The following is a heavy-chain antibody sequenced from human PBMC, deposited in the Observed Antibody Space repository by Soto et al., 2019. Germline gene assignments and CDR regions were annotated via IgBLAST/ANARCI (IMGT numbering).Heavy chain of an antibody. J-gene: IGHJ4*02. D-gene: IGHD6-19*01. V-gene: IGHV3-21*01. Sequence: PGGSLRLSCAASGFTFSSYWMSWVRQAPGKGLEWVSTISSSRSDIYYADSVKGRFTISRDNAKNSLYLQMNSLRAEDTAVYYCARDRSDSSFPDYWGQGTLVTVSS. CDR3: ARDRSDSSFPDY. CDR1: GFTFSSYW. CDR2: ISSSRSDI.